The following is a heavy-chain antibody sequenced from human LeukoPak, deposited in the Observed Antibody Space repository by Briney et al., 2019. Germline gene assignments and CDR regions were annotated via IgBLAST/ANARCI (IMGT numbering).Heavy chain of an antibody. Sequence: GGSLRLSCAASGFTFSSYGMHWVRQAPGKGLEWVAVIWYDGSNKYYADSVKGRFTISRENAKNSLYLQMNSLRAGDTAVYYCARAYGSGSYPYYGMDVWGQGTTVTVSS. D-gene: IGHD3-10*01. CDR3: ARAYGSGSYPYYGMDV. J-gene: IGHJ6*02. V-gene: IGHV3-33*01. CDR2: IWYDGSNK. CDR1: GFTFSSYG.